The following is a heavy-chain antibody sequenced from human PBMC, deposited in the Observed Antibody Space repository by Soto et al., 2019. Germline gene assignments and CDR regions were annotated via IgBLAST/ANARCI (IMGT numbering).Heavy chain of an antibody. CDR3: ARARIVATHPCPFDY. Sequence: PSETLSLTCTVSGGSISSYYWSWIRQPPGKGLEWIGYIYYSGSTNYNPSLKSRVTISVDTSKNQFSLKLSSVTAADTAVYYCARARIVATHPCPFDYWGQGTLVTV. CDR2: IYYSGST. J-gene: IGHJ4*02. V-gene: IGHV4-59*01. CDR1: GGSISSYY. D-gene: IGHD5-12*01.